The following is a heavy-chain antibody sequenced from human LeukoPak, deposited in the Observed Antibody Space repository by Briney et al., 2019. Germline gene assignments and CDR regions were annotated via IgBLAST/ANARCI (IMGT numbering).Heavy chain of an antibody. CDR2: IRGSGDTA. CDR3: AKVTWESRPPDCNS. J-gene: IGHJ4*02. D-gene: IGHD6-6*01. CDR1: GFTFSTYA. V-gene: IGHV3-23*01. Sequence: GGSLRLSCAASGFTFSTYAMAWVRQAPGKGLEWVSAIRGSGDTALYADSVKGRFTISRDNFKNIEYLEMNSLRAEDTATYYCAKVTWESRPPDCNSWGPGTLVTVSS.